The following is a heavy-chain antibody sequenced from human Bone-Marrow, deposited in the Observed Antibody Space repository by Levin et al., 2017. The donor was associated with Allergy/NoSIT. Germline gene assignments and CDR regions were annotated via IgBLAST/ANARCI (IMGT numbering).Heavy chain of an antibody. J-gene: IGHJ4*02. Sequence: RGESLKISCAASGFIFGRFAMSWVRQAPGKGLAWVAAISDDGSNEYYGDSVKGRFTVSRDNSKNTLYLQMNSLRAEDTAVYYCARDMVAGLDYWGQGTLVTVSS. CDR2: ISDDGSNE. V-gene: IGHV3-33*07. CDR1: GFIFGRFA. D-gene: IGHD6-19*01. CDR3: ARDMVAGLDY.